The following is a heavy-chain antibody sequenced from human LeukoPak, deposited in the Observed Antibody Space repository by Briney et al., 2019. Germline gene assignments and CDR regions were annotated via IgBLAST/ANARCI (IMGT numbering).Heavy chain of an antibody. J-gene: IGHJ6*03. D-gene: IGHD5-18*01. CDR1: GDTVSSNTTA. V-gene: IGHV6-1*01. Sequence: QTLSLTCAISGDTVSSNTTAWNWIRQSPSRGLEWLAMTYYRSTWYNDSAVSVKRRITITPDTSKNQFTLQLNTVTPGVTAVHYCARGRSASGYSYGHYYYYMDVWGKGTTVTVSS. CDR2: TYYRSTWYN. CDR3: ARGRSASGYSYGHYYYYMDV.